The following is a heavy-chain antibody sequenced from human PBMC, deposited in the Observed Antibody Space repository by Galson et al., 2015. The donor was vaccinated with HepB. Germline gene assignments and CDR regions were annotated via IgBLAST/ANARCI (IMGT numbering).Heavy chain of an antibody. D-gene: IGHD2-15*01. V-gene: IGHV2-5*02. CDR1: GFSLSPSGVG. Sequence: PALVKPTQTLTLTCTFSGFSLSPSGVGVGWIRQPPGKALEWLALIYWDDDKRYSPSLKSRLTITKDTSKNQVVLTMTNMDPVDTATYYCAHATFYSGVTGYYFDYWGQGTLVTVSS. CDR3: AHATFYSGVTGYYFDY. J-gene: IGHJ4*02. CDR2: IYWDDDK.